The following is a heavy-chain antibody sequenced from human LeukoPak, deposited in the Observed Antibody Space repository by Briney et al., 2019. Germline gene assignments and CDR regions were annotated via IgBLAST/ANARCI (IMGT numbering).Heavy chain of an antibody. Sequence: SETLSLTCGVSGXSISGTNWWSWVRQPPGQGLEWIGEISLAGQTNYNPSLNGRVTISLDKSSNQLSLHLASVTAADTATYFCSRESGPFCPFGYWGQGTLVIVSS. CDR2: ISLAGQT. CDR3: SRESGPFCPFGY. V-gene: IGHV4/OR15-8*02. CDR1: GXSISGTNW. D-gene: IGHD1-26*01. J-gene: IGHJ4*02.